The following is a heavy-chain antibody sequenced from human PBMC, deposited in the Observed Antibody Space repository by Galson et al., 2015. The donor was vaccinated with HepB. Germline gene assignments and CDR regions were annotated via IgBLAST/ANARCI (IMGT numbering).Heavy chain of an antibody. CDR2: ISYDGSNK. J-gene: IGHJ4*02. D-gene: IGHD4-23*01. CDR1: GYTFSSYG. CDR3: AKDVVTGGFDY. V-gene: IGHV3-30*18. Sequence: SCKASGYTFSSYGMHWVRQAPGKGLEWVAVISYDGSNKYYADSVKGRFTISRDNSKDTLYLQMNSLRAEDTAVYYCAKDVVTGGFDYWGQGTLVTVSS.